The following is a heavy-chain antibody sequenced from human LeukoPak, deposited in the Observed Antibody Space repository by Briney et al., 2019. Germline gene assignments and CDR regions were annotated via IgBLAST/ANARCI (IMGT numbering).Heavy chain of an antibody. CDR3: AKDKSYSGYDFITDY. J-gene: IGHJ4*02. V-gene: IGHV3-30-3*01. CDR2: ISYDGSNK. D-gene: IGHD5-12*01. CDR1: GFTFSSYA. Sequence: PGESLRLSCAASGFTFSSYAMHWVRQAPGKGLEWVAVISYDGSNKYYADSVKGRFTISRDNSKNTLYLQMNSLRAEDTAVYYCAKDKSYSGYDFITDYWGQGTLVTVSS.